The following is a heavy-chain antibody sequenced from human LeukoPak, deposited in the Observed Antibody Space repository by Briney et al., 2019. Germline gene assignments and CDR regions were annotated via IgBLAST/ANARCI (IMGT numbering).Heavy chain of an antibody. CDR2: ISASGGEI. CDR3: SKDLIPGSIGYFDC. J-gene: IGHJ4*02. CDR1: GFTFNIYA. D-gene: IGHD3-10*01. V-gene: IGHV3-23*01. Sequence: AGGSLRLPCTASGFTFNIYAMNWVRQAPGRGPEWVSSISASGGEIRYADSVRGRFTISRDNFKNTLYLQMDSLRVEDTATYYCSKDLIPGSIGYFDCWGQGTPVTVSS.